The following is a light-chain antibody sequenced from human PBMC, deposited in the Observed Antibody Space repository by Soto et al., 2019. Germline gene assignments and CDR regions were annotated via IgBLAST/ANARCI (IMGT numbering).Light chain of an antibody. CDR2: DVN. Sequence: QSVLTQPASVSGSPGQSITISCTGTSIDIGAYNFVSWYQQHPGKAPKLMLYDVNIRPSGVSNRFSGSKSGNTASLTISGLQAEDEADYYCCSYAGNSYVFGTGTKVTVL. J-gene: IGLJ1*01. V-gene: IGLV2-14*03. CDR1: SIDIGAYNF. CDR3: CSYAGNSYV.